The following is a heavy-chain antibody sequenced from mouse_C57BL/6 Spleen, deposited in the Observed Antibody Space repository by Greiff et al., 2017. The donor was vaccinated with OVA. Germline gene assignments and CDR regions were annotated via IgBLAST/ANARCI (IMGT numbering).Heavy chain of an antibody. CDR1: GYTFTDYE. D-gene: IGHD2-5*01. CDR3: TRSSNYPYYAMDY. CDR2: IDPETGGT. J-gene: IGHJ4*01. V-gene: IGHV1-15*01. Sequence: QVQLQQSGAELVRPGASVTLSCKASGYTFTDYEMHWVKQTPVHGLEWIGAIDPETGGTAYNQKFKGKAILTADKSSSTAYMELLSLTSEDSAVYYCTRSSNYPYYAMDYWGQGTSVTVSS.